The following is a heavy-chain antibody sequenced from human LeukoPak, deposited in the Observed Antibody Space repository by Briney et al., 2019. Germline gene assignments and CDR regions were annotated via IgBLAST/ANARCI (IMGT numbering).Heavy chain of an antibody. J-gene: IGHJ5*02. CDR1: GYTFTGYY. V-gene: IGHV1-2*02. CDR2: INPNSSGT. Sequence: ASVKVSCKASGYTFTGYYMHWVRQAPGQGLEWMGWINPNSSGTNYAQKFQGRVTMTRDTSISTAYMELSRLRSDDTAVYYCAREWGYGSGSYFDPWGQGTLVTVSS. D-gene: IGHD3-10*01. CDR3: AREWGYGSGSYFDP.